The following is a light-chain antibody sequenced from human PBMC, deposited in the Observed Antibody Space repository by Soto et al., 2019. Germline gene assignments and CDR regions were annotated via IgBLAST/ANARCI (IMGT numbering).Light chain of an antibody. Sequence: EIVLTQSPGTLSLSPGERATLSCRASQSVSSSYLAWYQQKPGQAPRLLIYGASRRATGIPERFSGSGSGTDFTLTISRLEPEDFAVYYCQQYGSSPPTFGQGTKLEIK. CDR3: QQYGSSPPT. J-gene: IGKJ1*01. CDR1: QSVSSSY. V-gene: IGKV3-20*01. CDR2: GAS.